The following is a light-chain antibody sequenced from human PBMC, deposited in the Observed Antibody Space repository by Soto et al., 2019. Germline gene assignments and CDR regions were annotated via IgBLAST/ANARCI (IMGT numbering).Light chain of an antibody. CDR3: QQYGTSPT. CDR1: QSVSSSY. CDR2: GAS. V-gene: IGKV3-20*01. J-gene: IGKJ1*01. Sequence: EIVLTQSPGTLSLSPGERATLSCRASQSVSSSYLAWYQQKPGQAPRLLIYGASSRAAGIPDRFTGSGSGTYFTLTISRLEPEDFAVYYCQQYGTSPTFGQGTKVEIK.